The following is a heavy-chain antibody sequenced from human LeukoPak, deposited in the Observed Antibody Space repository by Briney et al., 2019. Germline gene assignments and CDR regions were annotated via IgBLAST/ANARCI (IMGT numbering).Heavy chain of an antibody. J-gene: IGHJ4*02. CDR3: ARDLLDCSGGSCYWGGFDY. CDR1: GFNFNTYG. Sequence: GGSLRLSCVASGFNFNTYGMHWVRQAPGKGLEWVAFIPYDGSDKYYADSVKGRFTISRDNSKNTLYLQMNSLRAEDTAVYYCARDLLDCSGGSCYWGGFDYWGQGTLVTVSS. D-gene: IGHD2-15*01. V-gene: IGHV3-30*02. CDR2: IPYDGSDK.